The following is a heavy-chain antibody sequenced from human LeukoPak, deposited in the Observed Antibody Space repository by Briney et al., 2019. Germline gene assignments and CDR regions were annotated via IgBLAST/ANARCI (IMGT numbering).Heavy chain of an antibody. V-gene: IGHV3-23*01. CDR1: GFTFSSYG. D-gene: IGHD2-21*02. CDR2: ISGSGGST. CDR3: AKSHHVTAIDY. Sequence: GGSLRLSCAASGFTFSSYGMTWVRQAPGKGLEWVSAISGSGGSTYYAGSVKGRFTISRDNSKNTLYLQMNSLRADDTAVYYCAKSHHVTAIDYWGQGTLVTVSS. J-gene: IGHJ4*02.